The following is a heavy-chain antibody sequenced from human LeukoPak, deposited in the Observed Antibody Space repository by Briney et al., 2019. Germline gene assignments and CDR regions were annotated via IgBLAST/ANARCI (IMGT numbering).Heavy chain of an antibody. CDR1: GGSLSSHY. V-gene: IGHV4-59*11. J-gene: IGHJ6*03. Sequence: SETLSLTCTVSGGSLSSHYWTWIRQPPVKGLDWIGDISNSGSTSYNPSLKSRVTISIDTSKNQFSLKLSSVTAADTAVYYCGRDALVGYFSYYYMDVWGKGTTVTVSS. CDR2: ISNSGST. CDR3: GRDALVGYFSYYYMDV. D-gene: IGHD2-15*01.